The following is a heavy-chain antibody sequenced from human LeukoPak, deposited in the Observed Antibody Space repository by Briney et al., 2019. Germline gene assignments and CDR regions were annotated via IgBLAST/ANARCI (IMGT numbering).Heavy chain of an antibody. J-gene: IGHJ3*02. CDR3: AGDILTGYYSSAAFDI. V-gene: IGHV3-48*03. D-gene: IGHD3-9*01. CDR2: ISSSGSTI. Sequence: PGGSLRLSCAASGFTFSSYEMNWVRQAPGMGLEWVSYISSSGSTIYYADSVKGRFTISRDNAKNSLYLQMNSLRAEDTAVYYCAGDILTGYYSSAAFDIWGQGTMVTVSS. CDR1: GFTFSSYE.